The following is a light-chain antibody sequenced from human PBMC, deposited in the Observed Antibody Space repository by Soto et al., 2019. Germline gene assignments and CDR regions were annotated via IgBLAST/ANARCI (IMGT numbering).Light chain of an antibody. J-gene: IGKJ5*01. CDR1: QTISTH. Sequence: DIQMTQSPSSLSASVGDRVTITCRASQTISTHLNWYQHKPGKAPMLLIYGASSLQSGVPSRFSGSGSGTDFTLTISSPQPEDFATYYCQQSYSTLAITFGQGTRLEIK. CDR2: GAS. CDR3: QQSYSTLAIT. V-gene: IGKV1-39*01.